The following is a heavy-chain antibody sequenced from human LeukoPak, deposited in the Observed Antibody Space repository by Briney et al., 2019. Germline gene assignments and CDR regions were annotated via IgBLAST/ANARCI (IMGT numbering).Heavy chain of an antibody. J-gene: IGHJ4*02. CDR2: IYYSGST. CDR1: GGSISSYY. Sequence: SETLSLTCTVSGGSISSYYWSWFRQPPGKGLEGIGYIYYSGSTNYNPSLKSRVTISVDTSKNQFSLKLSSVTAADTAVYYCARSVSGDRPMDYWGQGTLVTVSS. D-gene: IGHD3-22*01. V-gene: IGHV4-59*01. CDR3: ARSVSGDRPMDY.